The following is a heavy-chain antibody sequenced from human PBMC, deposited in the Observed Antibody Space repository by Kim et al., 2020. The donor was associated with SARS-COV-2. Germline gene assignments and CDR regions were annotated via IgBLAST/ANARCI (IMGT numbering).Heavy chain of an antibody. CDR2: ISSSGSTI. CDR1: GFTFSSYE. D-gene: IGHD2-2*01. CDR3: ARDRPGYCSSTSCYYYGMDV. V-gene: IGHV3-48*03. Sequence: GGSLRLSCAASGFTFSSYEMNWVRQAPGKGLEWVSYISSSGSTIYYADSVKGRFTISRDNAKNSLYLQMNSLRAEDTAVYYCARDRPGYCSSTSCYYYGMDVWGQGTTVTVSS. J-gene: IGHJ6*02.